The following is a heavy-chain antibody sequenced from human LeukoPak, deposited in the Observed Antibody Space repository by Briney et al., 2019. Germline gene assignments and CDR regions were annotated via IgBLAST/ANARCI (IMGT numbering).Heavy chain of an antibody. CDR1: GFTFSIYG. CDR2: ISYDGSNK. J-gene: IGHJ6*02. V-gene: IGHV3-30*18. Sequence: GGSLRLSCAASGFTFSIYGMHWVRQAPGKGLEWVAVISYDGSNKYYADSVKGRFTISRDNSKNTLYLQMNSLRAEDTAVYYCAKGIVGAIYYYYGMDVWGQGTTVTVSS. D-gene: IGHD1-26*01. CDR3: AKGIVGAIYYYYGMDV.